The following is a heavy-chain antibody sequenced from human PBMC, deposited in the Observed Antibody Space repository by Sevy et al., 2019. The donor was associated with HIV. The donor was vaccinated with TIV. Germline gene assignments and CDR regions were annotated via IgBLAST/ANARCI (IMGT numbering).Heavy chain of an antibody. CDR3: AKSVRIAAAGPLMYYYYGMDV. V-gene: IGHV3-30*18. CDR2: ISYDGSNK. CDR1: GFTFSSYG. J-gene: IGHJ6*02. D-gene: IGHD6-13*01. Sequence: GGSLRLSCAASGFTFSSYGMHWVRQAPGKGLEWVAVISYDGSNKYYADSVKGRFTISRDNSKNTLYQQMNSLRAEDTAVYYCAKSVRIAAAGPLMYYYYGMDVWGQGTTVTVSS.